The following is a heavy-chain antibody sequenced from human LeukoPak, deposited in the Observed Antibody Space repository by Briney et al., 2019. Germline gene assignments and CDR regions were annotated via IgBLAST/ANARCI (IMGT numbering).Heavy chain of an antibody. CDR1: GGTFSSYA. CDR2: IIPIFGTA. Sequence: SVKVSCKASGGTFSSYAISWVRQAPGQGLEWMGGIIPIFGTANYAQKFQGRVTITADKSTSTAYMELSSLRSEDTAVYYCARGLYYYDSSGYSDAFGIWGQGTMVTVSS. CDR3: ARGLYYYDSSGYSDAFGI. V-gene: IGHV1-69*06. D-gene: IGHD3-22*01. J-gene: IGHJ3*02.